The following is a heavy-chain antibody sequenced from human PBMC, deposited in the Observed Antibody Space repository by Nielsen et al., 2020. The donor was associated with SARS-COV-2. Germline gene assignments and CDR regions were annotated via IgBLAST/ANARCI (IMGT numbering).Heavy chain of an antibody. J-gene: IGHJ4*02. Sequence: SLKISCAASGFTFDDYAMHWVRQAPGKGLEWVSGISWNSGSIGYADSVKGRVTISRDNAKNSLYLQMNSLRAEDTALYYCAKDLSGYDYEYYFDYWGQGTLVTVSS. CDR2: ISWNSGSI. D-gene: IGHD5-12*01. CDR3: AKDLSGYDYEYYFDY. CDR1: GFTFDDYA. V-gene: IGHV3-9*01.